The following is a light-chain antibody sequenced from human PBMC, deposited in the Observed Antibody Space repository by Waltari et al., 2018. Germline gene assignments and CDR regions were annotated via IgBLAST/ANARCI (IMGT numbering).Light chain of an antibody. CDR3: QQIYRAPIT. V-gene: IGKV1-39*01. J-gene: IGKJ5*01. Sequence: DIQLTQSPSSLSASVGDRVTITCRASQSISRYLNWYQQEPGKAPKVLIYSASSLQTGVPSRFSGSGSGTDFTLTISSLQPEDFATYYCQQIYRAPITFGQGTRLDIK. CDR2: SAS. CDR1: QSISRY.